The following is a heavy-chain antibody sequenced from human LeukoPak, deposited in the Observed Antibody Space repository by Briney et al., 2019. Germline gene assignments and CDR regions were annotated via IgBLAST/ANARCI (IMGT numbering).Heavy chain of an antibody. CDR2: IYPRDSRT. V-gene: IGHV5-51*01. CDR1: GYSFSSYW. J-gene: IGHJ1*01. CDR3: ARHLSDITSSPNY. Sequence: GESLKISCQGSGYSFSSYWIAWVRQMPGQGLEWMGVIYPRDSRTTYSPSFQDRVTISADKSISTAYLQWTSLKASDTAMYYCARHLSDITSSPNYWGPGTLVTVSS. D-gene: IGHD2-2*01.